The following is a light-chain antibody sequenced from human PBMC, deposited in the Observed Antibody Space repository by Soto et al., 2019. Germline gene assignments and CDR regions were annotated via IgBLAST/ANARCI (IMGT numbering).Light chain of an antibody. Sequence: EIVLTQSPGTLSLSPGERATLSCRASQSVTKNYLAWYQQKPGQAPRLLIDDASRRATGIPDRFSGSGSGTDFTLTISRLEPEDFAVDYCKQCSSLPLTFGGGTKVEIK. V-gene: IGKV3-20*01. CDR2: DAS. J-gene: IGKJ4*01. CDR3: KQCSSLPLT. CDR1: QSVTKNY.